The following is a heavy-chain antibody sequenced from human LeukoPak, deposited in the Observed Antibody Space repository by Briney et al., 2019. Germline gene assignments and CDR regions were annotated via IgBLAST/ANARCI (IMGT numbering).Heavy chain of an antibody. Sequence: SETLSLTCIVSGGSIISGDYYWSWIRQPPGKGLEWIVYIYHNGDTYYNPSLKSRVSISVDTSKNQFSLKLSSVTAADTAVYYCARAGVVPAAINRALDIWGQGPVSPSLQ. V-gene: IGHV4-30-4*08. D-gene: IGHD2-2*02. CDR3: ARAGVVPAAINRALDI. CDR2: IYHNGDT. J-gene: IGHJ3*02. CDR1: GGSIISGDYY.